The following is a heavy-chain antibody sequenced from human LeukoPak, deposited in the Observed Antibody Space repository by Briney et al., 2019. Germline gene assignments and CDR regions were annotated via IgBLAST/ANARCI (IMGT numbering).Heavy chain of an antibody. Sequence: SETLSLTCTVSVGSISSTYYYWGCMPQPPGKGLVGIGNIYYCGNLVHNPSLKSRVTLFVNKSKGQFSLKLSSVTAADTAGYYCSRQSYDSDGSGSFYSFDYWGQGTLVTVSS. D-gene: IGHD3-22*01. V-gene: IGHV4-39*01. CDR1: VGSISSTYYY. CDR3: SRQSYDSDGSGSFYSFDY. CDR2: IYYCGNL. J-gene: IGHJ4*02.